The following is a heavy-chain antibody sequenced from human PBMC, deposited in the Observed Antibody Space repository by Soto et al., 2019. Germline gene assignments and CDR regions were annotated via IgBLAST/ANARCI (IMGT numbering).Heavy chain of an antibody. V-gene: IGHV3-23*01. CDR2: IDGGDDST. CDR3: ARVKDTRTGRGFYDS. J-gene: IGHJ4*02. CDR1: GFTLSRSA. D-gene: IGHD1-1*01. Sequence: GGSLRLSCAASGFTLSRSATTWVRLAPGKGLEWVSGIDGGDDSTHYADSVRGHFTISRDKSKNTLYLQMNSLRVEDTAVYFCARVKDTRTGRGFYDSWGQGTLVTVSS.